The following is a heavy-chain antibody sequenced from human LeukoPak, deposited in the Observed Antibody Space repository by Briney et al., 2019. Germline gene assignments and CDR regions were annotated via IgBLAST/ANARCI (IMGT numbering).Heavy chain of an antibody. V-gene: IGHV3-23*01. CDR2: ISGSGGST. J-gene: IGHJ4*02. CDR3: AKDLASGWFGRDYFDY. CDR1: GFTFDDYA. D-gene: IGHD6-19*01. Sequence: GRSLILSCVASGFTFDDYAMHWVRHVPGKGLEWVSAISGSGGSTYYADSVKGRFTISRVNSKNTLYLQMNSLRAEDTAVYYCAKDLASGWFGRDYFDYWGQGTLVTVSS.